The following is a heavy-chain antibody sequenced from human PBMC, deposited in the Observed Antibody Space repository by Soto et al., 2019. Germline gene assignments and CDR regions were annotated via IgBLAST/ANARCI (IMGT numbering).Heavy chain of an antibody. V-gene: IGHV4-39*01. CDR3: ARHGVEDIVVVPAAPPRWFDP. CDR1: GGSISSSSYY. D-gene: IGHD2-2*01. Sequence: SETLSLTCTVSGGSISSSSYYWRWIRQPPGKGLEWIGSIYYSGSTYYNPSLKSRVTISVDTSKNQFSLKLSSVTAADTAVYYCARHGVEDIVVVPAAPPRWFDPWGQGTLVTVSS. CDR2: IYYSGST. J-gene: IGHJ5*02.